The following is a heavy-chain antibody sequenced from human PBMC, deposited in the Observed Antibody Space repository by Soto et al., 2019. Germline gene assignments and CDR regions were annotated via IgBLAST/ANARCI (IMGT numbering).Heavy chain of an antibody. CDR3: AKDRSAAASMDV. CDR2: ISYDGSNK. CDR1: GFTFSSYG. J-gene: IGHJ6*02. D-gene: IGHD6-13*01. Sequence: QVQLVESGGGVVQPGRSLRLSCAASGFTFSSYGMHWVRQAPGKGLEWVAVISYDGSNKYYADSVKGRFTISRDNSKNTLYLQMNSLRAEDTAVYYCAKDRSAAASMDVWGQGTTVTVSS. V-gene: IGHV3-30*18.